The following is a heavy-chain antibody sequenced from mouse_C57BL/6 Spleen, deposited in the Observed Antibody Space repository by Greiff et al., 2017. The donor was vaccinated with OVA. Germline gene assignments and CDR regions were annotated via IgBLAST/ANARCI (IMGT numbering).Heavy chain of an antibody. CDR3: AKDYDDFAY. J-gene: IGHJ3*01. D-gene: IGHD2-13*01. Sequence: QVQLKQPGAELVKPGASVKLSCKASGYTFTSYWMHWVKQRPGQGLEWIGMIHPNSGSTNYNEKFKSKATLTVDKSSSTAYMQLTSLTSEDSAVYYCAKDYDDFAYWGQGTLVTVSA. CDR2: IHPNSGST. V-gene: IGHV1-64*01. CDR1: GYTFTSYW.